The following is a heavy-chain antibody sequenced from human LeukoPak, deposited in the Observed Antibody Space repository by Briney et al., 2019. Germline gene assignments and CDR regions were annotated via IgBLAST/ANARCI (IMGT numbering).Heavy chain of an antibody. J-gene: IGHJ4*02. Sequence: PGGSLRLSCAASGFTFSAYWMHWVRQAPGEGLMWVSRINPDGSTTNYADSVKGRFTISRDNAKNTLNLQMNSLRAEDTAVYFCTKDTYGYEDYWGQGTLVTVSS. CDR2: INPDGSTT. D-gene: IGHD3-3*01. CDR1: GFTFSAYW. V-gene: IGHV3-74*01. CDR3: TKDTYGYEDY.